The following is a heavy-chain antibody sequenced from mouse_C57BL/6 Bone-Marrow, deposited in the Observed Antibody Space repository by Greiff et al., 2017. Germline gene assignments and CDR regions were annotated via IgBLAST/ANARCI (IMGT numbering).Heavy chain of an antibody. V-gene: IGHV3-8*01. CDR1: GYSITSDY. CDR2: ISYSGST. J-gene: IGHJ4*01. D-gene: IGHD1-1*01. Sequence: EVQLVESGPGLAKPSQTLSLTCSVTGYSITSDYWNWILKFPGNKLEYMGYISYSGSTYYNPSLKSRISITRDTSKNQYYLQLNSVTTEDTATYYCARFTTVVASYAMDYWGQGTSVTVSS. CDR3: ARFTTVVASYAMDY.